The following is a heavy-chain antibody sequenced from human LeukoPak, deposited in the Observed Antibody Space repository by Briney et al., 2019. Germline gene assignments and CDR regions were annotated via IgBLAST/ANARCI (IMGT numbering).Heavy chain of an antibody. CDR2: IYTSGST. V-gene: IGHV4-61*02. D-gene: IGHD1-26*01. CDR1: GGSFSSGSYY. CDR3: ARVRGSSGSYEYYHYMDV. Sequence: SQTLSLTCTVSGGSFSSGSYYWSWIRQPAGKGLEWIGRIYTSGSTNYNPSLKSRVTMSVDTSKKQFSLKLSSVTAADTAVYYCARVRGSSGSYEYYHYMDVWGKGTTVTISS. J-gene: IGHJ6*03.